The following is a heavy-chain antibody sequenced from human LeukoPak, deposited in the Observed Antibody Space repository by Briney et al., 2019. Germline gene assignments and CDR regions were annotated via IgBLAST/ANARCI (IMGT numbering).Heavy chain of an antibody. CDR3: ARGLITMVRGVSRRRFDP. CDR2: INHSGST. V-gene: IGHV4-34*01. D-gene: IGHD3-10*01. CDR1: GGSFSGYY. J-gene: IGHJ5*02. Sequence: SETLSPTCAVYGGSFSGYYWSWIRQPPGKGLEWIGEINHSGSTNYNPSLKSRVTISVDTSKNQFSLKLSSVTAADTAVYYCARGLITMVRGVSRRRFDPWGQGTLVTVSS.